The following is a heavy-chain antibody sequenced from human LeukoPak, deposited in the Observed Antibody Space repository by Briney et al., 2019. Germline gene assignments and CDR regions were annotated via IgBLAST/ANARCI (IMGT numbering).Heavy chain of an antibody. J-gene: IGHJ5*02. D-gene: IGHD3-3*01. CDR1: GGSFSGYY. V-gene: IGHV4-34*01. Sequence: PSETLSLTCAVYGGSFSGYYWSWIRQPPGKGLEWIGEINHNGSTNYNPSLQSRVTISVDTSKNQFTLKLSSVTAADTAVYYCARGWDYEFWSGKGDWFDPWGQGNLVTVSS. CDR3: ARGWDYEFWSGKGDWFDP. CDR2: INHNGST.